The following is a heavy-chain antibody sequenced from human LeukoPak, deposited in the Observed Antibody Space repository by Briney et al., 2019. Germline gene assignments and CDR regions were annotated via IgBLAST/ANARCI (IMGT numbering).Heavy chain of an antibody. Sequence: AGGSLRLSCAASGFTFSSYEMNWVRQAPGKGLEWVSYISSSGSTIYYADSVKGRFTISRGNAKNSLYLQMNSLRAEDTAVYYCARVTYGSGISLVNWGQGTLVTVSS. CDR1: GFTFSSYE. J-gene: IGHJ4*02. CDR2: ISSSGSTI. D-gene: IGHD3-10*01. V-gene: IGHV3-48*03. CDR3: ARVTYGSGISLVN.